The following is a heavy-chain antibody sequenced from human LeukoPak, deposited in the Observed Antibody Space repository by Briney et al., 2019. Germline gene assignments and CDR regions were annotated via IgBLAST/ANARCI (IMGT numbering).Heavy chain of an antibody. CDR2: ISWNSGSI. Sequence: GGSLRLSCAASGFTFDDYAMHWVRQAPGKGLEWVSGISWNSGSIGYADSVKGRFTISRDNSKNTLYLQMNSLRVEDTAVYFCAKDRSEGKYGDEFDYWGQGTLVTVSS. D-gene: IGHD4-17*01. V-gene: IGHV3-9*01. CDR3: AKDRSEGKYGDEFDY. J-gene: IGHJ4*02. CDR1: GFTFDDYA.